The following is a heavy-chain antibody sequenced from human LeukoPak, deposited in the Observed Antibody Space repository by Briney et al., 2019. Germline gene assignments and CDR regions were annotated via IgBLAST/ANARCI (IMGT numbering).Heavy chain of an antibody. D-gene: IGHD2-8*01. CDR2: ISGSGGSI. J-gene: IGHJ4*02. V-gene: IGHV3-23*01. CDR1: GFTFSDYA. Sequence: GGSLRLSCAASGFTFSDYAMSWVRQARGKGPEWVSGISGSGGSIFYADSVKGRFTISRDNSRSTLYLQMNSLRAEDTALYYCAKDTYIGRYCTNGVCSPFDYWGQGTLVTVSS. CDR3: AKDTYIGRYCTNGVCSPFDY.